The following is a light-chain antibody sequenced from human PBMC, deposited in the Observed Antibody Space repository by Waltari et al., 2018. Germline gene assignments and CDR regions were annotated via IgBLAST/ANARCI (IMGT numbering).Light chain of an antibody. CDR1: ENANNY. J-gene: IGKJ4*01. Sequence: DIQMTQSPSSLSASVGDRVTITCRARENANNYLNWYQQKPEKAPKLLTYKASTLQRGVPSRFGGSGSGADYTITISSLQSEEVATYYCQHNDGTPLTFGGGTKVEIK. CDR2: KAS. V-gene: IGKV1-39*01. CDR3: QHNDGTPLT.